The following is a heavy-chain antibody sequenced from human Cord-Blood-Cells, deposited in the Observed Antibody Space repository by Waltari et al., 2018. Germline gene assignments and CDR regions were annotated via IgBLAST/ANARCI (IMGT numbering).Heavy chain of an antibody. V-gene: IGHV1-24*01. Sequence: QVQLVQSGAEVKKPGASVKVSCKVSGYTLTELSMHWVRQAPGKGLEWMGGFGPEDGETIYAQKFQGRVTMTEDTSTDTAYMELSSLRSEDTAVYYCATVNSYGRKYHYWYFDLWGRGTLVTVSS. J-gene: IGHJ2*01. D-gene: IGHD5-18*01. CDR2: FGPEDGET. CDR3: ATVNSYGRKYHYWYFDL. CDR1: GYTLTELS.